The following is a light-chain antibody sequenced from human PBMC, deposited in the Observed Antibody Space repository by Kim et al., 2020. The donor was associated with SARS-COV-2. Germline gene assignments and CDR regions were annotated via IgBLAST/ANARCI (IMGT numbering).Light chain of an antibody. V-gene: IGKV1-5*01. CDR3: QQYDSYSYG. J-gene: IGKJ2*03. CDR1: QSISSW. Sequence: ASVGDRVTITCRASQSISSWLAWYQQRPGKAPRLLIYDASNLESGVPSRFSGSGSGTEFTLIISSLQPDDLATYYCQQYDSYSYGFGQGTKVDIK. CDR2: DAS.